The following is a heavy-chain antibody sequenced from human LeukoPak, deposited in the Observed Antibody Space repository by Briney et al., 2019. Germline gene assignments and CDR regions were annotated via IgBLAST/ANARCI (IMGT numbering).Heavy chain of an antibody. CDR1: GFTVSSNY. CDR3: AGHVDTAMVFDY. Sequence: GGSLRLSCAASGFTVSSNYMSWVRQAPGKGLEWVSVIYSSGSTYYADSVKGRFTISRDNSKNTLYLQMNSLRAEDTAVYYCAGHVDTAMVFDYWGQGTLVTVPS. V-gene: IGHV3-53*01. J-gene: IGHJ4*02. D-gene: IGHD5-18*01. CDR2: IYSSGST.